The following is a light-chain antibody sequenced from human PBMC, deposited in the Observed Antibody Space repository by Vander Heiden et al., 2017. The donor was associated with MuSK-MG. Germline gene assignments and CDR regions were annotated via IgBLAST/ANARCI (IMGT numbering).Light chain of an antibody. CDR3: AAWDDSLSGGV. V-gene: IGLV1-47*01. J-gene: IGLJ3*02. Sequence: QSVLTQPPSASGTPGQRVTISCSGSSSNIGRNNVYWYQQVPGTAPKVLIYRNDQRPSGVPDRVSGSKSGTSASLAISGLRSEDEANYYCAAWDDSLSGGVFGGGTKLTVL. CDR1: SSNIGRNN. CDR2: RND.